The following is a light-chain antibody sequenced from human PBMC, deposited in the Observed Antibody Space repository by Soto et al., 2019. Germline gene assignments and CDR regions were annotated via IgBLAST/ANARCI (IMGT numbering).Light chain of an antibody. CDR2: EVS. CDR1: SSDVGGYDY. CDR3: SSYTSRSTLV. Sequence: QSALTQPASVSGSPGQSITISCTGTSSDVGGYDYVSWYQLHPGKAPKLMVFEVSNRPSGVSYRFSGSKSGNTASLTISGLQAEDEADYHCSSYTSRSTLVFGGGTKLTVL. V-gene: IGLV2-14*01. J-gene: IGLJ3*02.